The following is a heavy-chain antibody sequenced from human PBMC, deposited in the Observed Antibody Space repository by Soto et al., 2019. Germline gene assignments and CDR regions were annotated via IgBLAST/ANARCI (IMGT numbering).Heavy chain of an antibody. V-gene: IGHV4-61*01. CDR3: ARDYGGSDYYYYGMDV. D-gene: IGHD2-15*01. CDR1: GDSVTSGSYY. J-gene: IGHJ6*02. CDR2: ISFSGRT. Sequence: SETLSLTCTVSGDSVTSGSYYWTWIRQPPGGGLEWIGYISFSGRTNYNPSLKSRVTISVDTSKNQFSLKLSSVTAADTAVYYCARDYGGSDYYYYGMDVWGQGTTVTVSS.